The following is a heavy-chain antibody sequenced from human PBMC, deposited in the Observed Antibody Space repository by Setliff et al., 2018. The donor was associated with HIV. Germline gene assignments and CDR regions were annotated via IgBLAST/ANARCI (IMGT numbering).Heavy chain of an antibody. V-gene: IGHV4-39*01. CDR2: FYYSGSS. CDR1: GDSISRRIYY. D-gene: IGHD2-2*01. CDR3: AKLLPASDMAREIDS. J-gene: IGHJ4*02. Sequence: SETLSLTCTVSGDSISRRIYYWGWIRQPPGKGLEWIGNFYYSGSSHYNPSLKSRVTISVDTSKNQFSLKLISVSAADTAVYYCAKLLPASDMAREIDSWGQGTLVTVSS.